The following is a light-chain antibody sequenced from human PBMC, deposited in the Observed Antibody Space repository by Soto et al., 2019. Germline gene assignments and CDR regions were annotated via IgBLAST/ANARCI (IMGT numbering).Light chain of an antibody. CDR1: ETVASKF. CDR3: QKYGTSPLIR. CDR2: GAY. Sequence: IVLTHSPCTLSLSPGGRATISCTASETVASKFLAWYQKKPGQAPRLLIYGAYSRATDIPDRFSGSGSGTDFTLTISRLEPQDFAVYYCQKYGTSPLIRFGKGTRLEIK. V-gene: IGKV3-20*01. J-gene: IGKJ5*01.